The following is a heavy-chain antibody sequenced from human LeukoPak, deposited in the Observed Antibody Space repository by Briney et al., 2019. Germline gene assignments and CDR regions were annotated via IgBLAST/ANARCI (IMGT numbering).Heavy chain of an antibody. V-gene: IGHV3-21*04. J-gene: IGHJ6*02. CDR2: ISSSSSYI. D-gene: IGHD2-2*01. CDR3: AKAYAHPVWDV. CDR1: VFTFSSYS. Sequence: GGSLRLSCAASVFTFSSYSMNWVRQAPGKGLEWVSSISSSSSYIYYADSVKGRFTISRDNAKNSLYLQMNSLRAEDTAVYYCAKAYAHPVWDVWGQGTTVTVSS.